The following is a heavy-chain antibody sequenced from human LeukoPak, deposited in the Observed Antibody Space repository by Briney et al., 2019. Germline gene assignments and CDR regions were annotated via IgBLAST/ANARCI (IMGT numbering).Heavy chain of an antibody. CDR3: AKAVYPVAGPFDY. CDR2: ISGSGDST. V-gene: IGHV3-23*01. J-gene: IGHJ4*02. CDR1: GFTFSRHA. D-gene: IGHD6-19*01. Sequence: GGSLRLSCAASGFTFSRHAMSWVRQAPGKGLEWVSAISGSGDSTYYADSVKGRFTISRDNSKNTLYLQMNSLRAEDTAVYYCAKAVYPVAGPFDYWGQGTLVTVSS.